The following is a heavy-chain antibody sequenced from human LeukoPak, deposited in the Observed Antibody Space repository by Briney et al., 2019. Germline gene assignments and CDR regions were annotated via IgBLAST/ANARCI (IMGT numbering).Heavy chain of an antibody. J-gene: IGHJ4*02. D-gene: IGHD6-6*01. CDR1: GGSISSYY. V-gene: IGHV4-59*01. CDR2: LDYSGST. CDR3: ARRHVEYSSSSDPYYFDY. Sequence: PSETLSLTCTVSGGSISSYYGTWIRQPPGKGLEWIGYLDYSGSTNYNPSLKGRVTISVDTSKNQFSLKVSSVTAADTAVYYCARRHVEYSSSSDPYYFDYWGQGTLVTVSS.